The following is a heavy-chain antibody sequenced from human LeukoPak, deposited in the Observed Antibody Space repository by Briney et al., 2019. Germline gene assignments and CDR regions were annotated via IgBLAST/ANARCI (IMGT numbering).Heavy chain of an antibody. J-gene: IGHJ6*02. Sequence: SQTLSLTCTVSGGSISSGGYYWSCIRQHPGKGLEWIGYIYYSGSTYYNPSLKSRVTISVDTSKNQFSLKLSSVTAADTAVYYCARTRSDYYGMDVWGQGTTVTVSS. V-gene: IGHV4-31*03. CDR2: IYYSGST. CDR1: GGSISSGGYY. CDR3: ARTRSDYYGMDV.